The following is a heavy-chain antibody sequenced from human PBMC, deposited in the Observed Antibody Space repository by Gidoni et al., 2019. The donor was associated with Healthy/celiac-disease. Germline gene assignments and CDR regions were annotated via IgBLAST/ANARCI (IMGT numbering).Heavy chain of an antibody. CDR3: ARHGYYDILTGLDYYYGMDV. V-gene: IGHV3-48*01. CDR2: IRSSSSTV. CDR1: GSTFSSHR. J-gene: IGHJ6*02. Sequence: EVQLVESGGGWVQPGGSRRLSCEASGSTFSSHRLNWVGQAPGKGLEWVSYIRSSSSTVYYADSVKGRFTISRDNAKNSLYLQMNSLRAEDTAVYYCARHGYYDILTGLDYYYGMDVWGQGTTVTVSS. D-gene: IGHD3-9*01.